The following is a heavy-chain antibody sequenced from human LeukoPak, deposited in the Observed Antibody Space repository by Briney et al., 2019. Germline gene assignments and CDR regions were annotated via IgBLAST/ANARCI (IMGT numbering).Heavy chain of an antibody. J-gene: IGHJ4*02. CDR1: SGSISSSSHY. CDR2: IYYSGST. CDR3: ARQRWYYDSSGYYPDY. Sequence: PSETLSLTCTVSSGSISSSSHYWGWIRQPPGKGLEWIGSIYYSGSTYYNPSLKSRVTISADTSKNQFSLKLSSVTAADTAVYDCARQRWYYDSSGYYPDYWGQGTLVTVSS. V-gene: IGHV4-39*01. D-gene: IGHD3-22*01.